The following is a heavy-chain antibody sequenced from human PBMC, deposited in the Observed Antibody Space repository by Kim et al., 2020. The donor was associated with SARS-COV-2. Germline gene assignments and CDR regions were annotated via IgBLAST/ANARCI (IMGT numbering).Heavy chain of an antibody. CDR2: FDPEDGET. CDR1: GYTLTELS. CDR3: ATSIHAHQYCSGGSCSPEFDY. J-gene: IGHJ4*02. Sequence: ASVKVSCKVSGYTLTELSMHWVRQAPGKGLEWMGGFDPEDGETIYAQKFQGRVTMTEDTSTDTAYMELSSLRSEDTAVYYCATSIHAHQYCSGGSCSPEFDYWGQGTLVTVSS. D-gene: IGHD2-15*01. V-gene: IGHV1-24*01.